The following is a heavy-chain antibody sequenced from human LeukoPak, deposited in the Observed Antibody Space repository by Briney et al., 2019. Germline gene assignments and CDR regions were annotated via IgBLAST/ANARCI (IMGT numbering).Heavy chain of an antibody. J-gene: IGHJ6*02. CDR2: IKQDGSEK. V-gene: IGHV3-7*03. D-gene: IGHD2-15*01. Sequence: GGSLRLSCAASGFTFSSYWMSWVRQAPGKGLEWVANIKQDGSEKYYVDSVKGRFTISRDNAKNSLYLQMNSLRAEDTAEYYCARDKSRYCSGGSCYNYYYYGMDVWGQGTTVTVSS. CDR3: ARDKSRYCSGGSCYNYYYYGMDV. CDR1: GFTFSSYW.